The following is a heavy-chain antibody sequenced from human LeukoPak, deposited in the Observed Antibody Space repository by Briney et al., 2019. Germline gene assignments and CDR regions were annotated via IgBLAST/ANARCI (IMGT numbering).Heavy chain of an antibody. Sequence: SETLSLTCTVSGGSISSYYWSWIRQPPGKGLEWIGYIYYSGSTNYNPSLKSRVTMSVDTSKNQFSLKLSSVTAADTAVYYCARGTKWFGELLFENWFDPWGQGTLVTVSS. J-gene: IGHJ5*02. CDR1: GGSISSYY. CDR3: ARGTKWFGELLFENWFDP. D-gene: IGHD3-10*01. CDR2: IYYSGST. V-gene: IGHV4-59*12.